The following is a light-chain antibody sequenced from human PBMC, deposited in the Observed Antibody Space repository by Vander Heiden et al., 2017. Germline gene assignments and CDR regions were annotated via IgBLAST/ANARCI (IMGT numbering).Light chain of an antibody. CDR3: QQYNSYSRYI. CDR2: KG. CDR1: QTLNNG. V-gene: IGKV1-5*03. Sequence: DIQLTQSPSTLSASVGDSVTITCRRSQTLNNGFAWYQQKPGQAPKPPTYKGGVPPRFSGSGSGTEFTLTISSLQPDDIATYYCQQYNSYSRYIFGQGTKLEI. J-gene: IGKJ2*01.